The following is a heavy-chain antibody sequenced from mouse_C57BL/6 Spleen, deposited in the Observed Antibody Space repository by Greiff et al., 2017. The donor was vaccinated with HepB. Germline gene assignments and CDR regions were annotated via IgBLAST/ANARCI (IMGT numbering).Heavy chain of an antibody. Sequence: EVKLEESGGGLVKPGGSLKLSCAASGFTFSDYGMHWVRQAPEKGLEWVAYISSGSSNIYYAYTVKGRFTISRDNAKNTLFLQMTSLRSEDTAMYYCAREDAMDYWGQGTSVTVSS. CDR1: GFTFSDYG. CDR3: AREDAMDY. J-gene: IGHJ4*01. CDR2: ISSGSSNI. V-gene: IGHV5-17*01.